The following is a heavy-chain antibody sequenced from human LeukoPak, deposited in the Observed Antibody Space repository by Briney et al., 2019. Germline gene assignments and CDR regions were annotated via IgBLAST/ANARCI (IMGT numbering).Heavy chain of an antibody. V-gene: IGHV3-74*01. J-gene: IGHJ4*02. CDR1: GITFSNYW. D-gene: IGHD6-25*01. CDR2: FNSDGSNT. Sequence: PGGSLRLSCAASGITFSNYWMHWVRQAPGKGLVWVSRFNSDGSNTIYADSVKGRFTISRDNAKNTLYLQMNSLRVEDTAVYYCAGGLGSSSGGAYWGQGTLVTVTS. CDR3: AGGLGSSSGGAY.